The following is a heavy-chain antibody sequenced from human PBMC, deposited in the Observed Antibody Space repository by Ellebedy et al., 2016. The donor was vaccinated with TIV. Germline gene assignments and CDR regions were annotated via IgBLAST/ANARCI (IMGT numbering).Heavy chain of an antibody. CDR1: GYSFTSYW. V-gene: IGHV5-51*01. D-gene: IGHD3-16*01. Sequence: ASVKVSCKGSGYSFTSYWIGWVRQMPGKGLEWMGIIYPGDSDTRYSPSFQGQVTISADKSISTAYLEWSSLKASDSAMYYCAREGGDASDIWGQGTMVTVYS. CDR3: AREGGDASDI. J-gene: IGHJ3*02. CDR2: IYPGDSDT.